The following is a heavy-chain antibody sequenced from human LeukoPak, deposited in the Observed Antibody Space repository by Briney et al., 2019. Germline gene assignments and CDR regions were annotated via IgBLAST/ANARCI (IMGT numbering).Heavy chain of an antibody. Sequence: QTGGSLRLSCTASGFAFNNYAMSWVRQAPGKGLEWVSAISGSGDSTYYADSVKGRFTISRDNSKNTLYLQMNSLRAEDTAVYYCAKDNYYDSSGYYSAFDYWGQGTLVTVSS. CDR2: ISGSGDST. CDR3: AKDNYYDSSGYYSAFDY. J-gene: IGHJ4*02. D-gene: IGHD3-22*01. CDR1: GFAFNNYA. V-gene: IGHV3-23*01.